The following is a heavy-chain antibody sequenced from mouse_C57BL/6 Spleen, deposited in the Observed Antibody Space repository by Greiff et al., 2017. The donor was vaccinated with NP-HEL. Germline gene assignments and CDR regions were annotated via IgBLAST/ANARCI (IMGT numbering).Heavy chain of an antibody. J-gene: IGHJ3*01. V-gene: IGHV5-6*01. D-gene: IGHD2-4*01. CDR3: ASPIYYDYDAGFAY. CDR1: GFTFSSYG. Sequence: EVQLVESGGDLVKPGGSLKLSCAASGFTFSSYGMSWVRQTPDKRLEWVATISSGGSYTYYPDSVKGRFTISRDNAKNTLYLQMSSLKSEDTAMYYCASPIYYDYDAGFAYWGQGTLVTVSA. CDR2: ISSGGSYT.